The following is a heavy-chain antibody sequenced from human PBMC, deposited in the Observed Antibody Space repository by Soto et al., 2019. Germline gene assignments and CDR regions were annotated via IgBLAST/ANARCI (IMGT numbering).Heavy chain of an antibody. V-gene: IGHV4-31*03. Sequence: PSETLSLTCTVSGGSISSGGYYWSWIRQHPGKGLEWIGYIYYSGSTYYNPSLKSRVTISVDTSKNQFSLKLSSVTAADTAVYYCARVTSGYDYRSFDYWGQGTLVTVS. CDR1: GGSISSGGYY. CDR3: ARVTSGYDYRSFDY. CDR2: IYYSGST. D-gene: IGHD5-12*01. J-gene: IGHJ4*02.